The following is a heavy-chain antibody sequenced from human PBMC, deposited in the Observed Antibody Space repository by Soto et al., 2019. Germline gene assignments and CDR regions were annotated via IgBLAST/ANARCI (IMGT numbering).Heavy chain of an antibody. CDR3: AHSIVSAAGTWWFDP. CDR1: GFSLSTSGVG. CDR2: IYWDDDK. D-gene: IGHD6-13*01. Sequence: QITLKESGPTLVKPTQTLTLTCTFSGFSLSTSGVGVGWIRQPPGKALEWLALIYWDDDKRYSPSLKSRLTITKDTSKNQVVLTMTNMDPVDTATYYYAHSIVSAAGTWWFDPWGQGTLVTVSS. V-gene: IGHV2-5*02. J-gene: IGHJ5*02.